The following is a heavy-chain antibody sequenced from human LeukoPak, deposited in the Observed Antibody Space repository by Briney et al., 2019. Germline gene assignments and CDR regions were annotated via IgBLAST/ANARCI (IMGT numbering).Heavy chain of an antibody. CDR3: VLAPNSNWFDF. CDR1: GDSTSNFY. J-gene: IGHJ5*01. V-gene: IGHV4-59*03. D-gene: IGHD2-8*01. CDR2: IHYSGSS. Sequence: PSETLSLTCTVSGDSTSNFYWNWIRQSPGKGLEWIGNIHYSGSSVYNPSLKNRGTISIDTSRRQFFLKLNSVTAADTAVYFCVLAPNSNWFDFWGPGTLVTVSS.